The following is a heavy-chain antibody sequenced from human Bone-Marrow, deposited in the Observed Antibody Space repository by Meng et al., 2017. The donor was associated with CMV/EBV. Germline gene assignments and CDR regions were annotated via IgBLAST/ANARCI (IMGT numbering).Heavy chain of an antibody. V-gene: IGHV1-18*04. CDR3: ARAHAGSYHDY. CDR1: GYTFTSYY. J-gene: IGHJ4*02. Sequence: ASVKVSCKASGYTFTSYYMHWVRQAPGQGLEWMGWISAYNGNTNYAQKLQGRVTMTTDTSTSTAYMELRSLRSDDTAVYYCARAHAGSYHDYWGQGTLVTFYS. CDR2: ISAYNGNT. D-gene: IGHD3-16*02.